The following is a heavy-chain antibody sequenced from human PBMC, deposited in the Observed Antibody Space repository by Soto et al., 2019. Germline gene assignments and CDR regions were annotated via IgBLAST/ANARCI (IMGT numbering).Heavy chain of an antibody. CDR1: GGSISSGGYY. CDR3: ARDLAQVGIFDY. D-gene: IGHD1-26*01. Sequence: SETLSLTCTVSGGSISSGGYYWSWIRQHPGKGLEWIGYIYYSGSTYYNPSLKSRVTISVDTSKNQFSLKLSSVTAADTAVYYCARDLAQVGIFDYWGQGTLVTVSS. V-gene: IGHV4-31*03. J-gene: IGHJ4*02. CDR2: IYYSGST.